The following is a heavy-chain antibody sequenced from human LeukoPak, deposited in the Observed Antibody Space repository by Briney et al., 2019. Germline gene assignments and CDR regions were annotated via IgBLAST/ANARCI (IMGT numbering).Heavy chain of an antibody. CDR3: ATSRDYDFWTVFAYYFDY. J-gene: IGHJ4*02. CDR2: VNHSGGT. CDR1: GGSLNGYY. D-gene: IGHD3/OR15-3a*01. V-gene: IGHV4-34*01. Sequence: SETLSLTCAVYGGSLNGYYWSWIRQPPGKGLEWIGEVNHSGGTNYNPSLKSRVAISLDTSKNQFSLKLSSVTAADTAVYYCATSRDYDFWTVFAYYFDYWGQGTLVTVSS.